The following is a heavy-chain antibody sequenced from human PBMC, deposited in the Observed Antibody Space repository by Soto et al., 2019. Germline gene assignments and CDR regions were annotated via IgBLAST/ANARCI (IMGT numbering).Heavy chain of an antibody. D-gene: IGHD2-15*01. CDR1: GYSFTSYW. CDR3: ARVNVVVVAATREYYFDY. CDR2: IDPSDSYT. Sequence: GESLKISCKGSGYSFTSYWISWVRQMPGKGLEWMGRIDPSDSYTNYSPSFQGHVTMTRDTSISTAYMELSRLRSDDTAVYYCARVNVVVVAATREYYFDYWGQGTLVTVSS. J-gene: IGHJ4*02. V-gene: IGHV5-10-1*01.